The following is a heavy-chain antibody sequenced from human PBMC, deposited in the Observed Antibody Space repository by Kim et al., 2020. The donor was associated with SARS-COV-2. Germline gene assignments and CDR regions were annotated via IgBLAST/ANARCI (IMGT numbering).Heavy chain of an antibody. D-gene: IGHD5-12*01. CDR3: ARDIWGGYSGYGLDY. V-gene: IGHV4-4*02. Sequence: SETLSLTCAVSGGSISSSNWWSWVRQPPGKGLEWIGEIYHSGSTNYNPSLKSRVTISVDKSKNQFSLKLSSVTAADTAVYYCARDIWGGYSGYGLDYWGQGTLVTVSS. CDR2: IYHSGST. CDR1: GGSISSSNW. J-gene: IGHJ4*02.